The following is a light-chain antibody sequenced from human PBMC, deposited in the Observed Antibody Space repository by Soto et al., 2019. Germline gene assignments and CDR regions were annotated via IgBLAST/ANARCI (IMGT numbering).Light chain of an antibody. V-gene: IGLV2-14*01. CDR1: SSDVGRYDY. CDR2: EVS. CDR3: SSYASPITYVI. J-gene: IGLJ2*01. Sequence: QSSLTQPAYVSGSPGQSITISCTGTSSDVGRYDYVSWYQQHPGKAPKLMIYEVSLRPSGVSDRFSGSKSGNTASLTISGLQAEDGADYYCSSYASPITYVIFGGGTKLTVL.